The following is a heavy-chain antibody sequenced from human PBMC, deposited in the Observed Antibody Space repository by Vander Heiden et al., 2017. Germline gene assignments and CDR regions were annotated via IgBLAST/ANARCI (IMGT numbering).Heavy chain of an antibody. Sequence: VPLVQSGAEVKKPGASVKVSCKASGYTFPRHYMHGVRQAHGQGLEWMGWINPNSGGTNYSQKCQGWVTMTRDTSISIAYMELCRLRSDDTAVHYCARVVGRLGYSGRQDSDAFDIWGEGRM. CDR2: INPNSGGT. D-gene: IGHD1-26*01. J-gene: IGHJ3*02. V-gene: IGHV1-2*04. CDR1: GYTFPRHY. CDR3: ARVVGRLGYSGRQDSDAFDI.